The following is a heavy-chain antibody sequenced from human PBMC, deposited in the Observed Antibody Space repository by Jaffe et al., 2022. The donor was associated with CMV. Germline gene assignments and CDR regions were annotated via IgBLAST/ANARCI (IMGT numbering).Heavy chain of an antibody. D-gene: IGHD2-21*02. CDR1: GLKFSIYG. Sequence: EVQLVESGGGLVQPGGSLRLSCAASGLKFSIYGMSWARQPPGKGLEWVSGIRGRSEDRTYYADSVKGRFTISRDKSKNTVLLEMNSLRVEDTAVYYCAKERVELGDPEAFDIWGQGTMVTVS. V-gene: IGHV3-23*04. J-gene: IGHJ3*02. CDR2: IRGRSEDRT. CDR3: AKERVELGDPEAFDI.